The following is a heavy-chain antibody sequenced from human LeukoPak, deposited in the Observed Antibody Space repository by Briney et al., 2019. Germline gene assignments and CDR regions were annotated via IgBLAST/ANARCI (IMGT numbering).Heavy chain of an antibody. CDR1: GGTFSSYA. J-gene: IGHJ4*02. D-gene: IGHD5-24*01. CDR2: IIPIFGTA. CDR3: ARVEPDKGARRDGYNWNY. V-gene: IGHV1-69*13. Sequence: ASVKVSCKASGGTFSSYAISWVRQAPGQGLEWMGGIIPIFGTANYAQKFQGRVTITADESTSTAYMELSSLRSEDTAVHYCARVEPDKGARRDGYNWNYWGQGTLVTVSS.